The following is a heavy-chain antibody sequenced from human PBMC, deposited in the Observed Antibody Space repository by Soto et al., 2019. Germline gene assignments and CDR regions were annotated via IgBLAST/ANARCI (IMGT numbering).Heavy chain of an antibody. CDR1: GGSFSSGDYY. J-gene: IGHJ6*02. Sequence: TLSLTCTVSGGSFSSGDYYWSWIRQPPGKGLEWIGYIYYSGSTYYNPSLKSRVTISVDTSKNQFSLKLSSVTAADTAVYYWAREGWRGYGMDVWGQGTTVTVS. CDR3: AREGWRGYGMDV. D-gene: IGHD3-10*01. V-gene: IGHV4-30-4*01. CDR2: IYYSGST.